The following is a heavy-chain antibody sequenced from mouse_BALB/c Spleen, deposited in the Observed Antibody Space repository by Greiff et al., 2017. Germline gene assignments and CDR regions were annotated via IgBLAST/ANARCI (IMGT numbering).Heavy chain of an antibody. CDR3: ARSYYGNVENYFDY. V-gene: IGHV1-4*01. CDR2: INPSSGYT. D-gene: IGHD2-10*01. J-gene: IGHJ2*01. CDR1: GYTFTSYT. Sequence: VKLVESGAELARPGASVKMSCKASGYTFTSYTMHWVKQRPGQGLEWIGYINPSSGYTNYNQKFKDKATLTADKSSSTAYMQLSSLTSEDSAVYYCARSYYGNVENYFDYWGQGTTLTVSS.